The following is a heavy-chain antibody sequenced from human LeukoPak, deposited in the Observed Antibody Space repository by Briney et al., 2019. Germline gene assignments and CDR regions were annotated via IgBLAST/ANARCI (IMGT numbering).Heavy chain of an antibody. J-gene: IGHJ5*02. D-gene: IGHD1-26*01. Sequence: SETLSLTCTVSGGSISCYYWSWIRQPPRKRLERIGYIYYSGSTNYNPSLKSRVTISVDTSKNQFSLKLSSVTAADTAVYYCAGVGSSPRNQIWFDPWGQGTLVTVSS. CDR2: IYYSGST. CDR1: GGSISCYY. CDR3: AGVGSSPRNQIWFDP. V-gene: IGHV4-59*01.